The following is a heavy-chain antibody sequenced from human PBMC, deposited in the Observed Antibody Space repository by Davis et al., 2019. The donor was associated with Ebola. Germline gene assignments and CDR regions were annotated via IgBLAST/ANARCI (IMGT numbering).Heavy chain of an antibody. Sequence: ASVKVSCKASGYTFTSYDINWVRQATGQGLEWMGWMNPNSCNTGYAQKFQGRVTMTRNTSISPAYMELSSLRSEDTAVYYCARGRYYDFWSGYYFVSSIYYYGMDVWGQGTTVTVSS. D-gene: IGHD3-3*01. CDR2: MNPNSCNT. V-gene: IGHV1-8*01. CDR3: ARGRYYDFWSGYYFVSSIYYYGMDV. CDR1: GYTFTSYD. J-gene: IGHJ6*02.